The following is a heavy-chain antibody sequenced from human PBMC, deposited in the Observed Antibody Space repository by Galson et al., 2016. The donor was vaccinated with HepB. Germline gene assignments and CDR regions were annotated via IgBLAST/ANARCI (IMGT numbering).Heavy chain of an antibody. V-gene: IGHV2-5*01. D-gene: IGHD1-1*01. Sequence: PALVKPTQTLTLTCTFSGFSLSTSGVGVGWIRQPPGEALEWLALIYWNDDKRYSPSLKSSFSITKDTSKNQVVLTMTNMDPVGTATYYCSRRTLHAGHWTFDYWGQGTLVTVSS. CDR2: IYWNDDK. CDR1: GFSLSTSGVG. J-gene: IGHJ4*02. CDR3: SRRTLHAGHWTFDY.